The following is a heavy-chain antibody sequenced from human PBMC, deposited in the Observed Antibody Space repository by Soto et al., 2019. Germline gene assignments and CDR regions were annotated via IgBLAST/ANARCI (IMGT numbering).Heavy chain of an antibody. CDR2: IYYSGST. CDR3: ARGAITIFDY. J-gene: IGHJ4*02. D-gene: IGHD3-3*01. Sequence: QVQLQESGPGLVKPSETLSLTCTVSGGSISSYYWSWIRQPPGKGLEWIGYIYYSGSTNYNPSLKSRVTISVDTSKNQFSLKLSSVTAADTAVYYCARGAITIFDYWGQGTLVTVSS. CDR1: GGSISSYY. V-gene: IGHV4-59*01.